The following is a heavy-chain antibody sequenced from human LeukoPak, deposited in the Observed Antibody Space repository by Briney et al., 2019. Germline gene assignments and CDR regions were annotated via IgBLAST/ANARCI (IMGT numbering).Heavy chain of an antibody. D-gene: IGHD2-15*01. Sequence: PGRSLRLSCAASGFPFSDYAMHWVRQAPGKGLEWVAVISYDGRGNDYADSVKGRFTISRDNAKNSLDLQMISLRAEDTAVYYCARGRYCSVGRSYWDYWGQGTLVTVSS. CDR3: ARGRYCSVGRSYWDY. V-gene: IGHV3-33*08. CDR1: GFPFSDYA. CDR2: ISYDGRGN. J-gene: IGHJ4*02.